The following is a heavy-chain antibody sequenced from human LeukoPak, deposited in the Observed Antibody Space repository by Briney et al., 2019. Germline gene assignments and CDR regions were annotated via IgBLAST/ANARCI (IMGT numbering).Heavy chain of an antibody. V-gene: IGHV3-30-3*01. CDR1: GFTFSSYA. CDR2: ISYDGSNK. J-gene: IGHJ4*02. CDR3: ASRGYCSSTSCYYFDY. D-gene: IGHD2-2*01. Sequence: GRSLRLSCAASGFTFSSYAIHWVRQAPGKGLEWVAVISYDGSNKYYADSVKGRFTISRDNSKNTLYLQVNSLRAEDTAVYYCASRGYCSSTSCYYFDYWGQGTLVTVSS.